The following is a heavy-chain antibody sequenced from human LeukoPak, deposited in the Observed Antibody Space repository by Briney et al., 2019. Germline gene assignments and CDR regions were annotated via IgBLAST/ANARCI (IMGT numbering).Heavy chain of an antibody. Sequence: SETLSLTCTVSGGSISSSSYYWSWIRQPPGKGLEWIGYIYYSGSTNYNPSLKSRVTISVDTSKNQFSLKLSSVTAADTAVYYCARSLRAVAGKSSWFDPWGQGTLVTVSS. D-gene: IGHD6-19*01. J-gene: IGHJ5*02. CDR2: IYYSGST. CDR1: GGSISSSSYY. CDR3: ARSLRAVAGKSSWFDP. V-gene: IGHV4-61*01.